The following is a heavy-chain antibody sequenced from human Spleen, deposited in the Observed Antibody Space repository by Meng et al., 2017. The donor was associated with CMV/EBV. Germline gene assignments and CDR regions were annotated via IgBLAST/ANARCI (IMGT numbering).Heavy chain of an antibody. CDR1: GAPISNSHW. J-gene: IGHJ4*02. V-gene: IGHV4-4*02. CDR2: IFDSGIT. CDR3: ARAYCGGDCYSGFDY. Sequence: SGAPISNSHWWSWVRQPPGKGLEWIGEIFDSGITNYNPSLKSRLTISEDKSHNQFSLKLNSVTAADTAVYYCARAYCGGDCYSGFDYWGQGILVTVSS. D-gene: IGHD2-21*01.